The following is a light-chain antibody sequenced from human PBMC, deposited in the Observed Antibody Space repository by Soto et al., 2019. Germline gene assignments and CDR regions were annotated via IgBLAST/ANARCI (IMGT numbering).Light chain of an antibody. Sequence: EIVLTQSPATLSLSPGERATLSCRASQSVGSYLDWYQQKPGQAPRLLIYDASNRATGIPARFSGSGPGTDFTLTISSLEPEDFAVYYCQQRSNWPPITFGQGTRLEIK. CDR1: QSVGSY. J-gene: IGKJ5*01. CDR3: QQRSNWPPIT. CDR2: DAS. V-gene: IGKV3-11*01.